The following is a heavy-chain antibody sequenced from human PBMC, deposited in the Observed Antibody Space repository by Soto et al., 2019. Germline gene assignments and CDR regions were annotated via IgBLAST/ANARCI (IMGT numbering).Heavy chain of an antibody. D-gene: IGHD2-15*01. CDR3: AREGATRDNYYYYMDV. V-gene: IGHV1-18*01. CDR1: GYIFTTYG. J-gene: IGHJ6*03. Sequence: QVQLVQSGAEVKKPGASVKVSCKPSGYIFTTYGISWVRQAPGQGLEWMGWINPYNGNTNYAQKFQGRVTMTTDTSTSTAYMELRSLRSDDTAVYYCAREGATRDNYYYYMDVWGKGTKVTVSS. CDR2: INPYNGNT.